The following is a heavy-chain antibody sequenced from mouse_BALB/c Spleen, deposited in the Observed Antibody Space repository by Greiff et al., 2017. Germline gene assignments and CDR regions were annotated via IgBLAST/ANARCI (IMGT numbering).Heavy chain of an antibody. CDR1: GFTFSSYA. Sequence: EVNVVESGGGLVKPGGSLKLSCAASGFTFSSYAMSWVRQTPEKRLEWVASISSGGSTYYPDSVKGRFTISRDNARNILYLQMSSLRSEDTAMYYCGYSAMDYWGQGTSVTVSS. CDR2: ISSGGST. CDR3: GYSAMDY. V-gene: IGHV5-6-5*01. J-gene: IGHJ4*01.